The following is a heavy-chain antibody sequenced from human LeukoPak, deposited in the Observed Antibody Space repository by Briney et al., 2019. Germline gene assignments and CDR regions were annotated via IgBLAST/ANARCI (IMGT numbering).Heavy chain of an antibody. CDR2: ISAYNGNT. J-gene: IGHJ3*02. CDR3: ARVQRYCSGGSCLPTSDAFDI. CDR1: GYTFTSYG. Sequence: GASVKVSCKASGYTFTSYGISWVRQAPGQGLEWMGWISAYNGNTNYAQKLQGRVTMTTDTSTSTAYMELRSLRSDDTAVYYCARVQRYCSGGSCLPTSDAFDIWGQGTTVTVSS. D-gene: IGHD2-15*01. V-gene: IGHV1-18*01.